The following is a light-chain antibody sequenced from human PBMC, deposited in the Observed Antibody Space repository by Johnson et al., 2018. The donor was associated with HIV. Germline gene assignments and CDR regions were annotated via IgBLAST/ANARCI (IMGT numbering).Light chain of an antibody. CDR3: GTWDSSLSTYV. CDR2: DNN. CDR1: SSNIGNHY. Sequence: QSVLTQPHSVSAAPGQKVTISCSGTSSNIGNHYVSWYQLLPGTAPKLLIYDNNQRPSGIPDRFSVSKSGTSSTLGITGLQTGDEADYYCGTWDSSLSTYVFGSWTKVTVL. J-gene: IGLJ1*01. V-gene: IGLV1-51*01.